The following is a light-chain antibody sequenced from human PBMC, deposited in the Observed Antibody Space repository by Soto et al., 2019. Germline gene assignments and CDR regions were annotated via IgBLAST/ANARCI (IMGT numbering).Light chain of an antibody. CDR2: KAS. V-gene: IGKV1-5*03. CDR1: QTISSW. CDR3: QRDNSYLEA. J-gene: IGKJ1*01. Sequence: DFQMCHSLSTLSGYAGARVTSTCRASQTISSWLAWYQQKPGKAPKLLIYKASTLKSGVPSRFSGSGSGTEFTLTICGLQPDDFASYCCQRDNSYLEAFCQGTRLDVK.